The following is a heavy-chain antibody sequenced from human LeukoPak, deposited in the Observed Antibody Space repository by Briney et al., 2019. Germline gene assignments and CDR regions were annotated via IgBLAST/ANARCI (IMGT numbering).Heavy chain of an antibody. CDR2: TYSDGKT. CDR1: GLIVSSNY. V-gene: IGHV3-66*01. CDR3: TGMSREAPGLPDL. J-gene: IGHJ5*02. Sequence: GGSLRLSCAASGLIVSSNYMSWVRQAPGKGLEWVSITYSDGKTNYADSVKGRFTISRDNAKNTLYLQIGSLRADDTAVYYCTGMSREAPGLPDLWGQGTLVTVSS. D-gene: IGHD5-24*01.